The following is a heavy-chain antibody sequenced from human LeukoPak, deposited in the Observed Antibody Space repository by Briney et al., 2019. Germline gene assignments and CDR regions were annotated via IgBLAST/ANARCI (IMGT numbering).Heavy chain of an antibody. D-gene: IGHD6-19*01. J-gene: IGHJ4*02. Sequence: SETLSLTCTVSGGSISSYYWSWIRQPAGKGLEWIGRIYTSGSSNSNPSLKSRVTMSADTSKNQFSLKLGSVTAADTAVYYCARDISVAGSFILFDYWGQGTLVTVSS. CDR1: GGSISSYY. CDR3: ARDISVAGSFILFDY. V-gene: IGHV4-4*07. CDR2: IYTSGSS.